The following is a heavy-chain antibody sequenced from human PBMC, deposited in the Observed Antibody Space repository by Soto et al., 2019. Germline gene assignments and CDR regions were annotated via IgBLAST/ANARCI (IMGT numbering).Heavy chain of an antibody. Sequence: EEQLLESGGGLVLPGGSLRLSCAGSGFTPTTTPLSWVRQPPGKGLEWVTTISGTASRTYYVDSVKGRFFISRDNGKNSLYLQMNSLRDEDTAVYFCVRDVNWGFDSWGQGTLVTVSS. V-gene: IGHV3-23*01. CDR3: VRDVNWGFDS. CDR1: GFTPTTTP. J-gene: IGHJ5*01. CDR2: ISGTASRT. D-gene: IGHD7-27*01.